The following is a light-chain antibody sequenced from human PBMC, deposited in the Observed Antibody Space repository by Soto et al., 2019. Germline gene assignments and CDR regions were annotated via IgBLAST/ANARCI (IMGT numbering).Light chain of an antibody. CDR1: QSVSSY. CDR2: DAS. CDR3: QQRSKLPIT. Sequence: EIVLTQSPATLYLSPGERATLSCRASQSVSSYLAWYQQKPGQAPRLLIYDASNRATGIPARFSGSGSGTDFTLTISSLEPEDFAVYYCQQRSKLPITFGQGTRLEIK. V-gene: IGKV3-11*01. J-gene: IGKJ5*01.